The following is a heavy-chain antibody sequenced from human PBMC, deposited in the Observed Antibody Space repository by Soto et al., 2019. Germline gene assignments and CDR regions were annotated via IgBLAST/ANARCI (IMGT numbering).Heavy chain of an antibody. Sequence: GSLRLSCAASGFTFSSYAMHWVRQAAGKGLEWVAVISYYGSNKYYADSVKGRFTISRDNSKNTMYLQMNSLRAEDTAVYYCERDGGQVLRFVEWLSVYYYYGMDVWAQGTTVTVSS. CDR1: GFTFSSYA. V-gene: IGHV3-30-3*01. CDR2: ISYYGSNK. J-gene: IGHJ6*01. CDR3: ERDGGQVLRFVEWLSVYYYYGMDV. D-gene: IGHD3-3*01.